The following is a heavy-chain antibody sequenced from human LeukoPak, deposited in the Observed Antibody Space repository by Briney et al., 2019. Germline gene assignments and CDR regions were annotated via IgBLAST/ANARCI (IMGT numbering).Heavy chain of an antibody. D-gene: IGHD6-19*01. J-gene: IGHJ6*02. V-gene: IGHV3-23*01. CDR1: GFRFSSYA. CDR2: IDAGGGDT. CDR3: GRPTKYWLVRGNGVDV. Sequence: GASLRLSCAASGFRFSSYAMTWVRQAPGKGVEWVSSIDAGGGDTYHSDSVKGRFTISRDNSMNTLYLQMNSLRADDTAVYYCGRPTKYWLVRGNGVDVWGQGTTVTVSS.